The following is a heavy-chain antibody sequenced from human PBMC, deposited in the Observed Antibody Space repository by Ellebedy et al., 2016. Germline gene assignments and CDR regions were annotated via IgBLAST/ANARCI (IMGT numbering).Heavy chain of an antibody. Sequence: GGSLRLXXAASGFTFSSYWMSWVRQAPGKGLEWVSAISGSGGSTYYADSVKGRFTISRDNSKNSLYLQMNSLRAEDTAVYYCARDRSPTDSPWGQGTLVTVSS. V-gene: IGHV3-23*01. J-gene: IGHJ5*02. CDR1: GFTFSSYW. CDR3: ARDRSPTDSP. D-gene: IGHD2-15*01. CDR2: ISGSGGST.